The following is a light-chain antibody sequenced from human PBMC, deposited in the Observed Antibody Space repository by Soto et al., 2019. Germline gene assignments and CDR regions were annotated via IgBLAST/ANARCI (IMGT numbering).Light chain of an antibody. Sequence: DIQMTHSPSTLSASVGDRVTITCRASQSIGRWLAWYQQKPGNAPKLLIYAASSLQSGVPSRFSGSGSGTDFTLTISSLQRDDFAIYYCQQYNPYSRTFGQGTKVDIK. J-gene: IGKJ1*01. V-gene: IGKV1-5*01. CDR3: QQYNPYSRT. CDR1: QSIGRW. CDR2: AAS.